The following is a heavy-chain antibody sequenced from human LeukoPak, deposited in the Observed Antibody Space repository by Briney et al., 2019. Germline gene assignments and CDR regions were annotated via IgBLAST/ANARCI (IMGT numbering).Heavy chain of an antibody. Sequence: PGGSLRLSCAASGFTFSTYSMNWVRQAPGKGLEWVSSISSNNRYIYYTDSVKGRFTISRDNAKNSLYLQMNSLRAEDTAVYYCARSTSSGGATTCFDYWGQGTLVTVSS. D-gene: IGHD1-26*01. J-gene: IGHJ4*02. V-gene: IGHV3-21*01. CDR3: ARSTSSGGATTCFDY. CDR1: GFTFSTYS. CDR2: ISSNNRYI.